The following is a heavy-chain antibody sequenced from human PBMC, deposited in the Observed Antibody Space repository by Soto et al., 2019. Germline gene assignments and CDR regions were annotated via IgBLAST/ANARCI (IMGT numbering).Heavy chain of an antibody. D-gene: IGHD1-26*01. J-gene: IGHJ4*02. V-gene: IGHV1-69*12. CDR3: ARGVSGSYCLDY. CDR2: IIPIFGTA. CDR1: GGTFSSYA. Sequence: QVQLVQSGAEVKKPGSSVKVSCKASGGTFSSYAISWVRQAPGQGLEWMGGIIPIFGTANYAKKFQGRVTITADESTSTAYRGLSSLRSEDTAVYYCARGVSGSYCLDYWGQGTPVTVSS.